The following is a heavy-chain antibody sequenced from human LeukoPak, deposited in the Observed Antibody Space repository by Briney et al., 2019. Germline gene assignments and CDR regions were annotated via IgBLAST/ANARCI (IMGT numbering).Heavy chain of an antibody. V-gene: IGHV1-18*01. CDR1: GYTFSNYG. Sequence: ASVKVSCKASGYTFSNYGISWVRQAPGQGLEWMGWISAYNGNTNYAQKVQGRVTMTTDTSTSTAYMELRSLRSDDTAVYYCARTPPGGDVDHWGEGTLVTVSS. CDR2: ISAYNGNT. CDR3: ARTPPGGDVDH. J-gene: IGHJ4*02. D-gene: IGHD3-16*01.